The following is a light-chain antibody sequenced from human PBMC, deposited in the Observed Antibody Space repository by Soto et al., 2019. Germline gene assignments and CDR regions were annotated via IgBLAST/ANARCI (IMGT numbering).Light chain of an antibody. V-gene: IGKV1-39*01. CDR2: AAS. J-gene: IGKJ1*01. Sequence: DIQMTQSPSSLSASVGDRVTITCRASQSISSSVNWYQQKPGKAPKLLIYAASSLHSGVPSRFSGSGSGIDFTLTITRLQPEYFATYYCQQSYSLPRTFGQGTKVEIK. CDR3: QQSYSLPRT. CDR1: QSISSS.